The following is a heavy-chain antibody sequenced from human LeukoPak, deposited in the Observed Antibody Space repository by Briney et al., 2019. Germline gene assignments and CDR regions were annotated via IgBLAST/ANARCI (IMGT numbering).Heavy chain of an antibody. CDR1: GFTFSGHS. V-gene: IGHV3-21*01. J-gene: IGHJ3*02. D-gene: IGHD2-21*01. Sequence: PGGSLRLSCAASGFTFSGHSMSWVRQAPGTGLEWVSSISVSDSYKYFADSVKGRFTISRDNAKSSLYLQMNSLTAEDTALYYCARLYLDAFDIWGQGTMVTASS. CDR2: ISVSDSYK. CDR3: ARLYLDAFDI.